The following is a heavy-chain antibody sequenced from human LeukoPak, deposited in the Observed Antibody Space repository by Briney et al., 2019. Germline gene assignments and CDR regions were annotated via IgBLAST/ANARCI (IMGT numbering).Heavy chain of an antibody. J-gene: IGHJ4*02. CDR3: ARDSSGYQ. CDR1: GFTFSTYW. D-gene: IGHD3-22*01. Sequence: QPGGSLILSCAASGFTFSTYWMSWVRQAPGKGLEWVANIKEDGSEKYYGDSVKGRFTISRDNAKNSLYLQMNSLRAEDTAVYYCARDSSGYQWGQGTLVTVSS. CDR2: IKEDGSEK. V-gene: IGHV3-7*01.